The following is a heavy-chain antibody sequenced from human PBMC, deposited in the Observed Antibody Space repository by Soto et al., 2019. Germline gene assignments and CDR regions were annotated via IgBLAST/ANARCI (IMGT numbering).Heavy chain of an antibody. Sequence: QVQLVESGGGLVKPGGSLRLSCEASGFTLSDYYMTWIRQAPGKGLEWISYISSSATIIYYADSVKGRFTISRDNANTSLYLQMNSLRADDTAVYYCARAVKQWLVGGDYYYYYMDGWGKGTTVTVSS. V-gene: IGHV3-11*01. J-gene: IGHJ6*03. CDR3: ARAVKQWLVGGDYYYYYMDG. CDR1: GFTLSDYY. D-gene: IGHD6-19*01. CDR2: ISSSATII.